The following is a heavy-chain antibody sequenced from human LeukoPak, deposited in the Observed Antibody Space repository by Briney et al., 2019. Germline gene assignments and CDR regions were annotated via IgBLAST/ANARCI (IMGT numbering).Heavy chain of an antibody. D-gene: IGHD2-2*01. CDR3: ARDGIVVVPAAIGTYYYYGMDV. Sequence: ASVKVSCKASGYTFTSYYMHWVRQAPGQGLEWMGIINPSGGSTSYAQKFQGRVTMTRDTSTSTVYMELSSLRSEDTAVYYCARDGIVVVPAAIGTYYYYGMDVWGQGTTVTVSS. V-gene: IGHV1-46*01. J-gene: IGHJ6*02. CDR1: GYTFTSYY. CDR2: INPSGGST.